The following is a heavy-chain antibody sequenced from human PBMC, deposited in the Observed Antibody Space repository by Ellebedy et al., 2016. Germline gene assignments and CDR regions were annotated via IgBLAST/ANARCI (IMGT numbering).Heavy chain of an antibody. CDR1: GFTFSSYW. CDR2: INNDGSGT. Sequence: HTGGSLRLSCAASGFTFSSYWIHWVRQAPGQGLVWVSRINNDGSGTVYADTVKGRFTISRDNAKNTVYLQMNSLRAEDAAMYYCARDVWGSAEGGRLDPWGQGTLVTVSS. D-gene: IGHD2-21*01. V-gene: IGHV3-74*01. CDR3: ARDVWGSAEGGRLDP. J-gene: IGHJ5*02.